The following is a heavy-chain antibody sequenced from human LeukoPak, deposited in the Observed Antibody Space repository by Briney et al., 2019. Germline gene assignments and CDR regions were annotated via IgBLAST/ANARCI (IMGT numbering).Heavy chain of an antibody. CDR2: ILYDGSNE. V-gene: IGHV3-30*18. CDR1: GFTFSSHG. CDR3: AKDGTGGYYYLDY. J-gene: IGHJ4*02. Sequence: GGSLRLSCAASGFTFSSHGMHWVREAPGMGLEWVALILYDGSNEYYADSVQGQFTISRDSSRNTLYLQMNSLRAEDTAVYYCAKDGTGGYYYLDYWGQGTLVTVSS. D-gene: IGHD3-22*01.